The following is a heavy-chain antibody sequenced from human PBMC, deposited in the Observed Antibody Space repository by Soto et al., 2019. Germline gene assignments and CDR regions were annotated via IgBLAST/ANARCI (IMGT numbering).Heavy chain of an antibody. D-gene: IGHD3-22*01. V-gene: IGHV1-69*13. CDR2: IIPIFGTA. CDR1: GGAFSSYA. J-gene: IGHJ4*02. Sequence: SVKVSCKASGGAFSSYAISWVRQAPGQGLEWMGGIIPIFGTANYAQKFQGRVTITADESTSTAYMELSSLRSEDTAVYYCARGFSSGYYYDVDYWGQGTLVTVSS. CDR3: ARGFSSGYYYDVDY.